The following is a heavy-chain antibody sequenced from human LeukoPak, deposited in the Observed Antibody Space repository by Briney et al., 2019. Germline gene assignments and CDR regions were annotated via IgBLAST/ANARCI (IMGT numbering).Heavy chain of an antibody. Sequence: ASVKVSCKASGYTFTSYGISWVRQAPGQGLEWMGWISAYNGNTNYAQKLQGRVTMTTDTSTSTAYMELRSLRSDDTAVYYCARVFDVRQLLVRGGLDYWGQGTLVTVSS. V-gene: IGHV1-18*01. CDR3: ARVFDVRQLLVRGGLDY. J-gene: IGHJ4*02. D-gene: IGHD6-13*01. CDR2: ISAYNGNT. CDR1: GYTFTSYG.